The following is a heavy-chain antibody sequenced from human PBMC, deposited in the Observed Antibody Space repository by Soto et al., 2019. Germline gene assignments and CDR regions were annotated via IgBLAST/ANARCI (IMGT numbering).Heavy chain of an antibody. V-gene: IGHV1-8*01. CDR2: MNPLSEKSKT. Sequence: QPQLEQSGAELKKPGASVRVSCKASGYTFTSYDIIWVRQAAGQGLEWMGWMNPLSEKSKTSYLPNFEDGIIMTRDTSLETAYLELSGLRSDDTAIYYCARGATADYDFWANPRGDWLDLWGQGTLVIVSS. CDR1: GYTFTSYD. J-gene: IGHJ5*02. CDR3: ARGATADYDFWANPRGDWLDL. D-gene: IGHD3-3*01.